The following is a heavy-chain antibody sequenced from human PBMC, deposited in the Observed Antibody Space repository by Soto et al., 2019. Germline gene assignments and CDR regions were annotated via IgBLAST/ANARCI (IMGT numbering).Heavy chain of an antibody. Sequence: SETLSLTCTVSGGSISSYYWSWIRQPPRKGLEWIGYIYYSGSTNYNPSLKSRVTISVDTSKNQFSLSLSSVTAADTAVYYCARDSGYCSSSTCSAPFDPWGPGTLVTVSS. CDR3: ARDSGYCSSSTCSAPFDP. D-gene: IGHD2-2*01. CDR2: IYYSGST. J-gene: IGHJ5*02. V-gene: IGHV4-59*01. CDR1: GGSISSYY.